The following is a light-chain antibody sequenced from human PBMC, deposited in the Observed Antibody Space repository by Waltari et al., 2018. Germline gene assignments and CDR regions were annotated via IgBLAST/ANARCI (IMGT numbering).Light chain of an antibody. CDR3: QKYGTLPAT. CDR2: EVS. Sequence: ELALTQSPGTLSLSPGDRATLSCRASQSLSGTLAWYQQKPGQAPRLLIYEVSSRASGIPDRFSGSGSRTDCSLTISRLEPEDFAVYYCQKYGTLPATFGQGTKVEFK. J-gene: IGKJ1*01. V-gene: IGKV3-20*01. CDR1: QSLSGT.